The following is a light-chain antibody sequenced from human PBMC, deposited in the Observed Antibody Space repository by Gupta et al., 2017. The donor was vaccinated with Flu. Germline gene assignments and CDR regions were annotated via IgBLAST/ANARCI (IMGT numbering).Light chain of an antibody. Sequence: SYVLTQPPSVSVAPGKTARITCGGNNIGSKPVHWYQQKPGQAPVLVVYDDSDRPSGIPERLSGSNSGTTATLTISRVEDGDEADYYCQVWDSSSEHQVFGGGTKLTVL. V-gene: IGLV3-21*03. J-gene: IGLJ2*01. CDR3: QVWDSSSEHQV. CDR1: NIGSKP. CDR2: DDS.